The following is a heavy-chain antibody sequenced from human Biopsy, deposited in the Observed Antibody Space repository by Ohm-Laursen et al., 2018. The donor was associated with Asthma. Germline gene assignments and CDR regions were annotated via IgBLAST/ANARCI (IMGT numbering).Heavy chain of an antibody. Sequence: LRLSCTASGFTFSDYYMSWIRQAPGKGLEWISYINGKSNSIEYADSVKGRFTISRDNAKNSLYLQMNSLRAEDTAAYYCARESYSSGLYDDFESWGQGTLVTVSS. V-gene: IGHV3-11*01. J-gene: IGHJ4*02. CDR1: GFTFSDYY. CDR2: INGKSNSI. CDR3: ARESYSSGLYDDFES. D-gene: IGHD6-19*01.